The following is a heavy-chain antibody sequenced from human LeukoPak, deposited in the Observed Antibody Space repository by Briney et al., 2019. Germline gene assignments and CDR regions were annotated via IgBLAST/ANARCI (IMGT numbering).Heavy chain of an antibody. J-gene: IGHJ4*02. CDR2: INWNGGST. V-gene: IGHV3-20*02. CDR3: ARDSRGEAAGSFDY. CDR1: GFTFDDYG. D-gene: IGHD6-13*01. Sequence: GGSLRLSFAASGFTFDDYGMSWVRQAPGKGLEWVSGINWNGGSTGYADSVKGRFTISRDNAKNSLYLQMNSLRAEDTALYHCARDSRGEAAGSFDYWGQGTLVTVSS.